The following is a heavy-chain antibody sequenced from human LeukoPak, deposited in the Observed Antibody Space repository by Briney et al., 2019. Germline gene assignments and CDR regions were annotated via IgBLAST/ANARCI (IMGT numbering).Heavy chain of an antibody. D-gene: IGHD3-10*01. Sequence: GGSLRLSCAASGFTFSSYAMSWVRQAPGKGLEWVSAISGSGGSTYYADSVKGRFTISRDNSKNTLYLQMNSLRAEDTAVYYCAKDHRITMVRGVIFDAFDIWGQGTMVTVSS. CDR3: AKDHRITMVRGVIFDAFDI. V-gene: IGHV3-23*01. J-gene: IGHJ3*02. CDR2: ISGSGGST. CDR1: GFTFSSYA.